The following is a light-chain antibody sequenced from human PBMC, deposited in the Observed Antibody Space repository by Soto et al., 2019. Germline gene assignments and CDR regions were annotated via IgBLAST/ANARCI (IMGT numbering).Light chain of an antibody. Sequence: QSVLTQPPSASGTPGQRVTISCSGSSSNIGSNYVYWYQQLPGTAPKLLIYSDNQRPSGVPDRFSGSKSGTSASLAISGLRSEDDSDYYCAAWDDSLSGVVFGGGTKVTVL. CDR1: SSNIGSNY. CDR3: AAWDDSLSGVV. CDR2: SDN. J-gene: IGLJ2*01. V-gene: IGLV1-47*02.